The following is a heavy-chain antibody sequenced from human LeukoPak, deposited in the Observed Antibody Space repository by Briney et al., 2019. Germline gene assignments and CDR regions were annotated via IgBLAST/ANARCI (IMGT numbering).Heavy chain of an antibody. J-gene: IGHJ4*02. CDR1: GGSLSNNY. Sequence: PSETLSLTCVVSGGSLSNNYWSWIRQPPGKGLDWIGEIIHSGSTNYNPSLKSRVTISVDTSMNQVSLKLHSVTAADTAVYYCARGRYDFWSGYYGFWGQGTLVTVSS. V-gene: IGHV4-34*01. D-gene: IGHD3-3*01. CDR2: IIHSGST. CDR3: ARGRYDFWSGYYGF.